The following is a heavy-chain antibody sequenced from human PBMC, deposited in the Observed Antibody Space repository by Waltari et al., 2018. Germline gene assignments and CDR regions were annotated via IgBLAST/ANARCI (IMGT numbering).Heavy chain of an antibody. J-gene: IGHJ4*02. D-gene: IGHD4-17*01. CDR3: VRHEGTRTTARAHFDS. CDR2: IFFSVRT. CDR1: VVSITSGAFS. Sequence: QLQLQESGPGLVKPSETLSLSCTVSVVSITSGAFSWGVTRQSPRKGLEWLGCIFFSVRTYYNPSLKSRLAISVDTSKNQFSLKLSSVTAADTAVYYCVRHEGTRTTARAHFDSWGQGTLVAVSS. V-gene: IGHV4-39*01.